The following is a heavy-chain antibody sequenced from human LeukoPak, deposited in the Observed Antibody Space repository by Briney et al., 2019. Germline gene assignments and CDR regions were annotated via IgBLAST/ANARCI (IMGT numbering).Heavy chain of an antibody. V-gene: IGHV3-33*01. J-gene: IGHJ4*02. CDR3: GRDLSVGGVEY. CDR2: IWFDGTRE. D-gene: IGHD6-25*01. Sequence: GGSLRLSCTASGYIFRNYGMHWVRQAPGKGLEWVALIWFDGTRESYADSVKGRFTISRDISKNTLYLQMDSLRAEDTAVYYCGRDLSVGGVEYRGLGTLVTVSS. CDR1: GYIFRNYG.